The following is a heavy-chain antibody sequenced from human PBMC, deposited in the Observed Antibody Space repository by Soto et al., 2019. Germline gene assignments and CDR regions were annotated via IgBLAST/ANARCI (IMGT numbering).Heavy chain of an antibody. CDR3: ARSYGSGSRVYYYYYGMDV. Sequence: ASVKVSCKASGYIFTDYYMHWVRQAPGQELGWMGRINPNSGGTNYAQKFQGWVTMTRDTSISTAYMELSRLRSDDTAVYYCARSYGSGSRVYYYYYGMDVWGQGTTVTVSS. D-gene: IGHD3-10*01. CDR2: INPNSGGT. V-gene: IGHV1-2*04. J-gene: IGHJ6*02. CDR1: GYIFTDYY.